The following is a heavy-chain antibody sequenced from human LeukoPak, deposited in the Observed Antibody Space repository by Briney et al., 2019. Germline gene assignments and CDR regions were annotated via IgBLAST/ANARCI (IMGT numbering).Heavy chain of an antibody. CDR1: GGSISSYY. CDR3: ARLLRYSSSWYYFDY. D-gene: IGHD6-13*01. J-gene: IGHJ4*02. V-gene: IGHV4-59*08. Sequence: ASETLSLTCTVSGGSISSYYWSRIRQPPGKGLEWIGYIYYSGSTNYNPSLKSRVTISVDTSKNQFSLKLSSVTAADTAVYYCARLLRYSSSWYYFDYWGQGTLVTVSS. CDR2: IYYSGST.